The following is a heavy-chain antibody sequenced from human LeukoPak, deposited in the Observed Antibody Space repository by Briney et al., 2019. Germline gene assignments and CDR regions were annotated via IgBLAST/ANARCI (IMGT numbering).Heavy chain of an antibody. CDR3: SGTGYSNSWYDFAD. CDR1: GGTFSSYA. J-gene: IGHJ4*02. V-gene: IGHV1-69*01. Sequence: SVKVSCKASGGTFSSYAISWVRQAPGQGLEWVGGIIPIFGTANYAQKFQGRVTITVDESTSTAYMELSSLRSEDTAGHYCSGTGYSNSWYDFADWGEGTLVTVSS. CDR2: IIPIFGTA. D-gene: IGHD6-13*01.